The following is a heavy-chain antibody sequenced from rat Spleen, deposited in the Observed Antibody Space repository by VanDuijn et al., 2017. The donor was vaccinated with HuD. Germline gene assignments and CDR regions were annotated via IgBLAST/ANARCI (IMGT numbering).Heavy chain of an antibody. CDR1: GLSFSNYD. V-gene: IGHV5-20*01. Sequence: EVQLVESGGGLVQPGRSMKLSCAASGLSFSNYDMAWVRQAPTKGLEWVASISYDGTATYYRDSVKGRFTFSRDNAKSTLYLQMDSLRSEDTATYYCTTDTFYDGTYYPGGFDYWGQGVMVTVSS. D-gene: IGHD1-12*02. CDR3: TTDTFYDGTYYPGGFDY. J-gene: IGHJ2*01. CDR2: ISYDGTAT.